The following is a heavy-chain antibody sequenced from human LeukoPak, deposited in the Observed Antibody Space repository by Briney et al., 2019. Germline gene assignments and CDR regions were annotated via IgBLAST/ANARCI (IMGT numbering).Heavy chain of an antibody. V-gene: IGHV1-46*01. J-gene: IGHJ4*02. CDR2: ISPSGDST. CDR3: ARGVGSFNCDF. D-gene: IGHD1-26*01. CDR1: GYSFTTYY. Sequence: ASVKVSCKASGYSFTTYYMHWVRQAPGQGLEWMGIISPSGDSTTYAQKFQGRVTMTRDSSTSTVHMDLSSLRSEDTAVYYCARGVGSFNCDFWGQGTLVIVSS.